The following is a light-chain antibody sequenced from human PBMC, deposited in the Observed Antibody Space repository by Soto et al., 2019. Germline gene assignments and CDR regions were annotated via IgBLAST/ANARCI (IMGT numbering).Light chain of an antibody. V-gene: IGKV3-15*01. CDR1: QSFSSN. CDR2: GAS. J-gene: IGKJ1*01. CDR3: QQYNNWPPT. Sequence: EIVMTQSPATLSVSPGERATLSCRASQSFSSNLAWYQQRPGQAPRLLIYGASTRATGIPARFSGSGSGTEFTLTISSLQSEDFAVYYCQQYNNWPPTFGQGTKVEIK.